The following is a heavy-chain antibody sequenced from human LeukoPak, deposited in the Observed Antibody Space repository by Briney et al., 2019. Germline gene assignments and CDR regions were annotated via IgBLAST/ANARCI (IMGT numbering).Heavy chain of an antibody. V-gene: IGHV3-23*01. CDR3: AKAVSQAAAGRGVVDY. J-gene: IGHJ4*02. D-gene: IGHD6-13*01. CDR2: ISGSGGST. Sequence: GGSLRLSCAASGFTFSSYAMSWVRQAPGKRLEWVSAISGSGGSTYYADSVKGRFTISRDNSKNTLYLQMNSLRAEDTAVYYCAKAVSQAAAGRGVVDYWGQGTLVTVSS. CDR1: GFTFSSYA.